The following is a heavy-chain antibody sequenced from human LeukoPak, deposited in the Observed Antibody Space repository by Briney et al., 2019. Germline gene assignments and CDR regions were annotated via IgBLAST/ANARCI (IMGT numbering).Heavy chain of an antibody. CDR3: ARVTRWLQSSFDY. V-gene: IGHV3-23*01. CDR2: ISDSGGRT. D-gene: IGHD5-24*01. J-gene: IGHJ4*02. Sequence: PGGSLRLSCAASGFTFSSYGMSWVRQAPGKGLEWVSAISDSGGRTFYADSVKGRFTISRDNSKNTLYLQMNSLRAEDTAVYYCARVTRWLQSSFDYWGQGTLVTVSS. CDR1: GFTFSSYG.